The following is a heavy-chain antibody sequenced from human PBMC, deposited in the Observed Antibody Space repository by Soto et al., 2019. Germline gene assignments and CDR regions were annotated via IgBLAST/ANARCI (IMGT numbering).Heavy chain of an antibody. CDR2: ISGSGDRT. V-gene: IGHV3-23*01. D-gene: IGHD5-12*01. Sequence: EVQKLESGGGLVQPGGSLRLSCAASGLTFSAYPMSWVRQAPGKGLEGVSRISGSGDRTYYADSVKGRFTISRDNSKNTLYLQMNSLRVEDTAVYFCPFGWGGGHEGYWGQGTLVTVSS. CDR1: GLTFSAYP. CDR3: PFGWGGGHEGY. J-gene: IGHJ4*02.